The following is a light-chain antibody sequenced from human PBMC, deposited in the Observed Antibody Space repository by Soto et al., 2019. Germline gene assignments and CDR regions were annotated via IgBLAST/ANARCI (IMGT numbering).Light chain of an antibody. CDR3: CSYADPYTFI. CDR2: DVN. V-gene: IGLV2-11*01. J-gene: IGLJ1*01. CDR1: NSDVGAYNY. Sequence: QSVLTQPRSVSASPGQSVTISCTGSNSDVGAYNYVSWYQQFPGKAPKLMIYDVNKRPSGVPDRFSGFKSGNTASLSISGLQAADEADYYCCSYADPYTFIFRTGTKVTVL.